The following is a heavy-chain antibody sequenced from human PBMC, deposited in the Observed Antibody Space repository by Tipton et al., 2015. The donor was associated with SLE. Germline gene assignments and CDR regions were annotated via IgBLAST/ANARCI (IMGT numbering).Heavy chain of an antibody. CDR2: IYTSGST. J-gene: IGHJ3*02. V-gene: IGHV4-61*02. Sequence: TLSLTCTVSGGSISSGSYYWSWIRQPAGKGLEWIGRIYTSGSTNYNPSLKSRVTISVDTSKNQFSLKLRSVTAADTAVYYCARTQLRVSPNAFDIWGQGTMVTVSS. D-gene: IGHD3-3*01. CDR1: GGSISSGSYY. CDR3: ARTQLRVSPNAFDI.